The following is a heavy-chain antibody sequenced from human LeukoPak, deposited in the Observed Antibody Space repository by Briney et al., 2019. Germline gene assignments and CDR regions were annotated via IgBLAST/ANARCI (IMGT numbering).Heavy chain of an antibody. J-gene: IGHJ4*02. CDR2: INHSGST. D-gene: IGHD6-19*01. CDR3: ARASGWSHYFDY. CDR1: GGSFSGYY. V-gene: IGHV4-34*01. Sequence: SETLSLTCAVYGGSFSGYYWSWIRQPPGKGLEWIGEINHSGSTNYNPSLKSRVTISVDTSKNQLSLKLSSVTAADAAVYYCARASGWSHYFDYWGQGTLVTVSS.